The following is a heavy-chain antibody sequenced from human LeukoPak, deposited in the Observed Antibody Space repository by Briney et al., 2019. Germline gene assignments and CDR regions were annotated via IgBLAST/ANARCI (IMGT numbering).Heavy chain of an antibody. CDR1: GFIFSSYA. CDR3: AREPYYDSSGYCLDY. J-gene: IGHJ4*02. Sequence: PGGSLRLSCAASGFIFSSYAMHWVRQAPGKGLEWVAVISYDGSNKYYADSVKGRFTISRDNAKNSLYLQMNSLRVEDTAVYYCAREPYYDSSGYCLDYWGQGTLVTVSS. CDR2: ISYDGSNK. V-gene: IGHV3-30*04. D-gene: IGHD3-22*01.